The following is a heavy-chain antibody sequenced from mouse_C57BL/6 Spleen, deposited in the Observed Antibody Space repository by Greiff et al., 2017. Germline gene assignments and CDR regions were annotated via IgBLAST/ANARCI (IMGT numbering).Heavy chain of an antibody. Sequence: VQLKQSGAELVRPGASVKLSCTASGFNIKDDYMHWVKQRPDQGLEWIGWIDTENGDNEYASKFQGQATITADTSSKTASLQLSSLTSENTAVYYCTTFLITTVVATDYFDYWGQGTTLTVSS. J-gene: IGHJ2*01. D-gene: IGHD1-1*01. CDR1: GFNIKDDY. V-gene: IGHV14-4*01. CDR3: TTFLITTVVATDYFDY. CDR2: IDTENGDN.